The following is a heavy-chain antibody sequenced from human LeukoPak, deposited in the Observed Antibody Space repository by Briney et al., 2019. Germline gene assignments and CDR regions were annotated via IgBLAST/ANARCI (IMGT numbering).Heavy chain of an antibody. CDR2: IKQDGSEK. V-gene: IGHV3-7*03. Sequence: GGSLRLSCAASGFAFSTAWMNWVRQAPGKGLEWVANIKQDGSEKSYVESVRGRFTISRDNAKNSLYLQLNSLRAEDTALYYCARDNPPDYWGQGTLVTVSS. CDR1: GFAFSTAW. CDR3: ARDNPPDY. J-gene: IGHJ4*02.